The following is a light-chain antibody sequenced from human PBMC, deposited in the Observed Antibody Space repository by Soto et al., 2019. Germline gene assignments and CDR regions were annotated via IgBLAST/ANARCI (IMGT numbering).Light chain of an antibody. Sequence: QSVLAQPPAASGSPGQSVTISCTGTSSDIGAYDYVSWYQQHPDKAPKLIIYEAYKRPSGVPDRFSGSKSGNTASLTVSGLQADDEADFYCSSYAGGNNLIFGGGTKLTVL. CDR1: SSDIGAYDY. V-gene: IGLV2-8*01. CDR3: SSYAGGNNLI. CDR2: EAY. J-gene: IGLJ2*01.